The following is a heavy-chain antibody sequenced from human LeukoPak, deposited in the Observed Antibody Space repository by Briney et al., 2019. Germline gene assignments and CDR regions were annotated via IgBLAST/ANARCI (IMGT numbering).Heavy chain of an antibody. CDR2: INPSGGST. V-gene: IGHV1-46*01. Sequence: ASVKVSCKASGYTFTSYYMHWVRQAPGQGLEWMGIINPSGGSTSYAQKFQGRVTMTRDTSISTVYMELSRLKSDDTAVYFCATYSGNYQSTYWGQGTLVTVSS. CDR3: ATYSGNYQSTY. CDR1: GYTFTSYY. D-gene: IGHD1-26*01. J-gene: IGHJ4*02.